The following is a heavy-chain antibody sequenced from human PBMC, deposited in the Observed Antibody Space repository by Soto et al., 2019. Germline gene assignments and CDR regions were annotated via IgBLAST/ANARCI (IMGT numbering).Heavy chain of an antibody. D-gene: IGHD6-19*01. CDR2: IYPGDSDT. V-gene: IGHV5-51*01. CDR3: ARTGIAVAGTFDY. CDR1: GYSFTSYW. Sequence: GESLKISCKGSGYSFTSYWIGWVRQMPGKGLEWMGIIYPGDSDTRYSPAFQGQVTISADKSISTAYPQWSSLKASDTAMYYCARTGIAVAGTFDYWGQGTLVTVSS. J-gene: IGHJ4*02.